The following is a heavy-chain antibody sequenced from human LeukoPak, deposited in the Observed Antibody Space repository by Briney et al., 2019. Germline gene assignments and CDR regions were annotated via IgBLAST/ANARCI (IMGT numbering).Heavy chain of an antibody. Sequence: GGSLRLSCAASGFSFSSYSMNWVRQAPGKGLEWVSYISSSSSTIYYADPVKGRFTISRDNAKNSLYLQMNSLRAEDTAVYYCARDFQLDSSSWYTYYYYGMDVWGQGTTVTVSS. CDR3: ARDFQLDSSSWYTYYYYGMDV. J-gene: IGHJ6*02. D-gene: IGHD6-13*01. CDR1: GFSFSSYS. V-gene: IGHV3-48*01. CDR2: ISSSSSTI.